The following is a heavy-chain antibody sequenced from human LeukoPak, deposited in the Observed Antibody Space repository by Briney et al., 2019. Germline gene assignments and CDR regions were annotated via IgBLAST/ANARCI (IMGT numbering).Heavy chain of an antibody. CDR1: GGSISSSSYY. V-gene: IGHV4-39*01. CDR2: IYYSGST. CDR3: ARHGGLAY. D-gene: IGHD3-16*01. J-gene: IGHJ4*02. Sequence: SETLSLTCTVSGGSISSSSYYWGWIRQPPGKGLEWIGSIYYSGSTYYNPSLKSRVTISVDTSKNQFSLKLSSVTAADTAVYYCARHGGLAYWGQGTLVTVSS.